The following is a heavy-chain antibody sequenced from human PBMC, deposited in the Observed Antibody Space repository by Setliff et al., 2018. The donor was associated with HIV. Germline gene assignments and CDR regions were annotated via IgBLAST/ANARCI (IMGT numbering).Heavy chain of an antibody. CDR3: VRDQALKFLGFDP. CDR2: IYASGTT. Sequence: SETLSLTCSVSGDSISSYYWSWIRQRPGKGLEWIGFIYASGTTNYNPSLKSRVTISLDTSKNQLSLRLTSVTAADTAVYYCVRDQALKFLGFDPWGQGILVTVSS. D-gene: IGHD3-3*01. J-gene: IGHJ5*02. CDR1: GDSISSYY. V-gene: IGHV4-4*08.